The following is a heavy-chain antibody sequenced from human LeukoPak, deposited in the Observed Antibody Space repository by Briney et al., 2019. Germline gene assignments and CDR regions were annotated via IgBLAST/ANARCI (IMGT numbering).Heavy chain of an antibody. CDR3: ARVDVVTVGKNAFDI. CDR1: GFTFSDYG. D-gene: IGHD4-23*01. Sequence: GRSLRLSCAASGFTFSDYGMHWVRQAPGKGLEWVAVISYDGSSTYYADSVKGRFTISRDNSKNTLYLQMNSLRAEDTAVYYCARVDVVTVGKNAFDIWGQGTMVTVSS. V-gene: IGHV3-30*03. J-gene: IGHJ3*02. CDR2: ISYDGSST.